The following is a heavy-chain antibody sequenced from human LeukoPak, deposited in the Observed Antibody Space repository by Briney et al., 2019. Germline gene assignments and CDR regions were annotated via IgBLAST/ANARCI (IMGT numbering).Heavy chain of an antibody. CDR1: GFTFDDYG. CDR3: ARGSAYYDFWSGPYYFDY. V-gene: IGHV3-20*04. Sequence: GGSLRLSCAASGFTFDDYGMSGVRQAPGKGLDWVSGINWNGGSTGYADSVNGRFTISRDNAKNSLYLQMNSLRAEDTALYYCARGSAYYDFWSGPYYFDYWGQGTLVTVSS. CDR2: INWNGGST. J-gene: IGHJ4*02. D-gene: IGHD3-3*01.